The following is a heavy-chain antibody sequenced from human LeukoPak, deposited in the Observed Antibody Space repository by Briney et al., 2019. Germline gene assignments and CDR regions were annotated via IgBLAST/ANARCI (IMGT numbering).Heavy chain of an antibody. V-gene: IGHV3-30*18. J-gene: IGHJ4*02. Sequence: GGSLRLSCAASGLTFSSYGMHWVRQAPGKGLEWVAVISYDGSNKYYADSVKGRFTISRDNSKNTLYLQMNSLRAEDTAVYYCAKVGGFDYYDMKGANPFDYWGQGTLVTVSS. CDR2: ISYDGSNK. D-gene: IGHD3-22*01. CDR3: AKVGGFDYYDMKGANPFDY. CDR1: GLTFSSYG.